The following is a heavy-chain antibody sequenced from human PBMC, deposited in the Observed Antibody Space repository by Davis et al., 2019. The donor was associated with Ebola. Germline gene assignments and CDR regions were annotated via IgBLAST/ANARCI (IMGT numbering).Heavy chain of an antibody. CDR1: GFSFSDYY. CDR2: IGRSGTDI. J-gene: IGHJ4*02. Sequence: PGGSLRLSCAASGFSFSDYYMNWIRQAPGKGLEWVSYIGRSGTDISYADSLKGRFTISRDNAKNSLYLQMSSLRDDDTAVYYCAREWGGDHDSHFDYWGQGTLVAVSS. CDR3: AREWGGDHDSHFDY. V-gene: IGHV3-11*01. D-gene: IGHD4-17*01.